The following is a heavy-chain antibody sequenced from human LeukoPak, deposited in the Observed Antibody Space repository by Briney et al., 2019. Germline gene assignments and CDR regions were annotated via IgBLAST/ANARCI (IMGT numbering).Heavy chain of an antibody. J-gene: IGHJ4*02. CDR1: GFTFSRYW. Sequence: GGSLRLSCAASGFTFSRYWMHWVRQAPGKGLVWVSRIKTDGTYTSYADSVKGRFTISRDNAKSTLYLQMNALRGEDTAVYYCAKAHPQGYYDFWRRGLYFDYWGQGTLVTVSS. CDR2: IKTDGTYT. D-gene: IGHD3-3*01. V-gene: IGHV3-74*01. CDR3: AKAHPQGYYDFWRRGLYFDY.